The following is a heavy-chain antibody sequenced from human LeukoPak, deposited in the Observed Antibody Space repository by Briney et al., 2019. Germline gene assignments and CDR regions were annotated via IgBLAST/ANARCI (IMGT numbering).Heavy chain of an antibody. Sequence: SQTLSLTCTVSGGSISSGGYYCSWIRQHPGKGLEWIGYIYYSGITYYNPSLKSQVTIPVDTSKYQLSMKLRSGTGADTAVYYCARDTDRGGMDVWGKGTTVTVSS. CDR3: ARDTDRGGMDV. J-gene: IGHJ6*04. CDR1: GGSISSGGYY. D-gene: IGHD1-14*01. CDR2: IYYSGIT. V-gene: IGHV4-31*01.